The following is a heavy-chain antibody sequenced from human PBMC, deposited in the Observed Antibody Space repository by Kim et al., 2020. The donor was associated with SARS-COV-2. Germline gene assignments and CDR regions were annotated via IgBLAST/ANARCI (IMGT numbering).Heavy chain of an antibody. CDR2: FDASGGNT. Sequence: ASVKVSCKTSGYIFTSYYLHWVRQAPGQGLEWMARFDASGGNTTYAQKFRGRVSMTTDTSTSTVYMELSSLTSDDTAVYYCAKDSTASGGDKYDCSEVWGQGTLVTVSS. V-gene: IGHV1-46*01. CDR3: AKDSTASGGDKYDCSEV. J-gene: IGHJ1*01. CDR1: GYIFTSYY. D-gene: IGHD2-21*02.